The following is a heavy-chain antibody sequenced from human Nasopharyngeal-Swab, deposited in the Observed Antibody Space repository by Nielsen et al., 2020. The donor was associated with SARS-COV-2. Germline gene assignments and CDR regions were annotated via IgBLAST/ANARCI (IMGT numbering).Heavy chain of an antibody. CDR1: GFTFDDYA. CDR3: AKDRWESSGSYYFDY. V-gene: IGHV3-9*01. J-gene: IGHJ4*02. D-gene: IGHD6-19*01. Sequence: GGSLRLSCAASGFTFDDYAMHWVRQAPGKGLEWVSGISWNSGSIGYADSVKGRFTISRDNAKNSLYLQMNSLRAEDTALYYCAKDRWESSGSYYFDYWGQGTLVTVSS. CDR2: ISWNSGSI.